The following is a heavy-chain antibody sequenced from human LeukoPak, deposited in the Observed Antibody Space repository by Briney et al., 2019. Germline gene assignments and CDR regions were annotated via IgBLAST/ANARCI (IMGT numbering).Heavy chain of an antibody. V-gene: IGHV3-66*01. D-gene: IGHD6-13*01. CDR1: GFTVSSNY. Sequence: GGSLRLSCAASGFTVSSNYMSWVRQAPGKGLEGVSVIYSGGSTYYADSVKGRFTISRDNSKNTLYLQMNSLRAEDTAVYYCALLYSSSWGRSNRIDYWGQGTLVTVSS. J-gene: IGHJ4*02. CDR3: ALLYSSSWGRSNRIDY. CDR2: IYSGGST.